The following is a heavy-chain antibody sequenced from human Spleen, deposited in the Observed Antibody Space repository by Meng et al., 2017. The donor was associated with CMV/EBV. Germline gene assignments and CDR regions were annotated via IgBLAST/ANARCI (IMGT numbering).Heavy chain of an antibody. Sequence: SQTLSLTCAVYRRSFSGYCWNWIRQPPGKGLEWLGEIKDSGNTNYNPSLKSRVTMSVDTSQNQFSLKLSSVTAADTAVYCCARGGKVGAKSPLDYWGQGTLVTVSS. D-gene: IGHD1-26*01. V-gene: IGHV4-34*01. CDR1: RRSFSGYC. J-gene: IGHJ4*02. CDR3: ARGGKVGAKSPLDY. CDR2: IKDSGNT.